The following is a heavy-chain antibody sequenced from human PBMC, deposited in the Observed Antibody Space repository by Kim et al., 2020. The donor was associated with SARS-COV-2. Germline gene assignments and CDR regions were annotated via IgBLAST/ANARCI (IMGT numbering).Heavy chain of an antibody. CDR3: ARHAYYYDSSGYGNWFDP. CDR2: IYPGDSDT. CDR1: GYRFTSYC. Sequence: GESLKISCKGSGYRFTSYCIGWVRQMPGKGLEWMGIIYPGDSDTRYSPSFQGQVTISADKSISTAYLQWSSLKASDTAMYYCARHAYYYDSSGYGNWFDPWGQGTLVTISS. V-gene: IGHV5-51*01. D-gene: IGHD3-22*01. J-gene: IGHJ5*02.